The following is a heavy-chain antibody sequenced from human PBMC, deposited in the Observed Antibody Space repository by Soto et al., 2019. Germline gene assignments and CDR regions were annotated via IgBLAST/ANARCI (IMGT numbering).Heavy chain of an antibody. Sequence: QVQLVESGGGVVQPGRSLRLSCEVSGFNFSTYDMHWVRQAPGQGLEWVAGIFFDGSKKYYAESVKGRFSISRDNSKNTLYLQMNGPRAEDTAVYYCAKEGTVTPAVDYYYSDMHVWGQGTTVTVSS. D-gene: IGHD4-17*01. CDR3: AKEGTVTPAVDYYYSDMHV. J-gene: IGHJ6*02. V-gene: IGHV3-30*18. CDR1: GFNFSTYD. CDR2: IFFDGSKK.